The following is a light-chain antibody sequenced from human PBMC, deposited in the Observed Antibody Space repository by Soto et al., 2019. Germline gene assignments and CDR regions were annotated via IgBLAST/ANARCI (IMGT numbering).Light chain of an antibody. CDR2: GAS. CDR3: QQYGSPFA. J-gene: IGKJ5*01. CDR1: QSVSSSH. V-gene: IGKV3-20*01. Sequence: EIVMTQSPATLSVSPGERATLSCRASQSVSSSHLAWYQQKPGQAPRLLIYGASSRATGIPDRFSGSGSGTDFTLTISRLEPEDFAVYYCQQYGSPFAFGQGTRLEIK.